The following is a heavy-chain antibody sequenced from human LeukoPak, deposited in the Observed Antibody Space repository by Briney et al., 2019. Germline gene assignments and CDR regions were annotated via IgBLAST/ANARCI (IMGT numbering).Heavy chain of an antibody. J-gene: IGHJ5*02. CDR2: IYRSGST. V-gene: IGHV4-4*07. CDR3: ARVSQSLDTGTTAWDWFDP. D-gene: IGHD1-7*01. Sequence: SETLSLTCSVSGGSISSYYWNWIRQPAGTGLEWIGRIYRSGSTNYSPSLKSRISMSIDTSKNQFSLKLSSVTAADTAVYYCARVSQSLDTGTTAWDWFDPWGQGTLVTVSS. CDR1: GGSISSYY.